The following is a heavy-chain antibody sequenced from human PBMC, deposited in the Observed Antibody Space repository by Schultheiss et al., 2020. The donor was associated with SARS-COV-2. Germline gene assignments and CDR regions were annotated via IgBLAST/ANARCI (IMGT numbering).Heavy chain of an antibody. CDR2: INSDGSST. V-gene: IGHV3-74*01. CDR1: GFTFSSYW. J-gene: IGHJ3*02. Sequence: GGSLRLSCAASGFTFSSYWMHWVRQAPGKGLVWVSRINSDGSSTSYADSVKGRFTISRDNSKNTLYLQMNSLRAEDTAVYYCAMLAVAGRNDAFDIWGQGTMVTVSS. CDR3: AMLAVAGRNDAFDI. D-gene: IGHD6-19*01.